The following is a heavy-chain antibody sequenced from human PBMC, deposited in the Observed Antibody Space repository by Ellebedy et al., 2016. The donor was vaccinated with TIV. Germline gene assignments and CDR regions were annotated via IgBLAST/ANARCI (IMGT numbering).Heavy chain of an antibody. Sequence: SVKVSCXASGDTFSSYGFTWVRQAPEQGLEWMGGIIPVFGTTNYAQKFQGRVTFTADESTSTAYMDLSGLSSEDTAVYYCARTISAADLDYWGQGTLVTVSS. J-gene: IGHJ4*02. CDR1: GDTFSSYG. V-gene: IGHV1-69*13. CDR3: ARTISAADLDY. CDR2: IIPVFGTT. D-gene: IGHD6-13*01.